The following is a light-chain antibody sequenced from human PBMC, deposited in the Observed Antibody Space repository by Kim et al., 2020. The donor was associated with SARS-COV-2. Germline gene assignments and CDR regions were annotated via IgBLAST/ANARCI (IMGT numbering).Light chain of an antibody. J-gene: IGKJ5*01. Sequence: LSPGEKAALSCRARQGVSTSYLASRRQRPGQAPGLLINGASDRATVIPGRFSDGGSGTDFTLTISRLEPEDFAVYYCQQYGTSITFGQGRRLEIK. V-gene: IGKV3-20*01. CDR1: QGVSTSY. CDR2: GAS. CDR3: QQYGTSIT.